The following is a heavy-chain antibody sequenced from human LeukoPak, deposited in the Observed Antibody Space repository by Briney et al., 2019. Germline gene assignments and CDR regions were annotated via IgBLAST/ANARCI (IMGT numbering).Heavy chain of an antibody. CDR2: IKQDGSDK. Sequence: PGGSLRLSCVASGFTFRDYWTSGVRRAPGKGLEWVANIKQDGSDKQYVDSIKGRFTISRDNAKNTLYLQMDSLRVEDTAIYYCARFSRVQSSFWGQGTLVTVSS. V-gene: IGHV3-7*01. D-gene: IGHD4/OR15-4a*01. CDR3: ARFSRVQSSF. J-gene: IGHJ4*02. CDR1: GFTFRDYW.